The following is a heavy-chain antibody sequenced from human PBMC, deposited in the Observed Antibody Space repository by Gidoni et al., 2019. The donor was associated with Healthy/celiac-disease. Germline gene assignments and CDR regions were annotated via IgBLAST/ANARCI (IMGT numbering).Heavy chain of an antibody. CDR2: IYTSGST. V-gene: IGHV4-61*02. CDR3: ARDSTSGWNNWFDP. CDR1: GGSISSGSYS. J-gene: IGHJ5*02. Sequence: QMQLQESGAGLVTPSQTLSITSTLPGGSISSGSYSWSWIRPPAGKGLEWVGRIYTSGSTKYNPSLKSRGTISVDTSKNQFSLKLSSVTAADTAVYYCARDSTSGWNNWFDPWGQGTLVTVSS. D-gene: IGHD3-10*01.